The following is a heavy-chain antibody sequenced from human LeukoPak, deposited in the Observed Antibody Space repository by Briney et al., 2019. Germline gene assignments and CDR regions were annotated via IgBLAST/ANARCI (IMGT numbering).Heavy chain of an antibody. V-gene: IGHV3-23*01. CDR1: GFTFSNYG. Sequence: GGTLRLSCVASGFTFSNYGMNWVRQAPGKGLEWVSAISGTGGSTYYADSVKGRFTISRDNSKNTLYLQMNSLRAEDTAVYYCARGRDDYYGSGSYYPYFDYWGQGTLVTVSS. D-gene: IGHD3-10*01. CDR3: ARGRDDYYGSGSYYPYFDY. CDR2: ISGTGGST. J-gene: IGHJ4*02.